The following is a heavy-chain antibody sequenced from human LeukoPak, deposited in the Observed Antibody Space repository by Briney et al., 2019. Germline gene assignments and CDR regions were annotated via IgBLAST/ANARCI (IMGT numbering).Heavy chain of an antibody. CDR3: ARAGANGIEAAGSLRY. V-gene: IGHV4-59*11. CDR2: IYYTGTT. CDR1: GGSISSHC. Sequence: PSETLSLTCSVSGGSISSHCWGWIRRPPGKGLEWIGYIYYTGTTNYNPSLKSRVTISVDTPKNQFSLNLSSVTAADTAVYYCARAGANGIEAAGSLRYWGQGTLVTVSS. J-gene: IGHJ4*02. D-gene: IGHD6-13*01.